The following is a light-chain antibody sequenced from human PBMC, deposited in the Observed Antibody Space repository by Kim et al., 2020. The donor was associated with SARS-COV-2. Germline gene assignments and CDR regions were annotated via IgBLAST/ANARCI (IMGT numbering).Light chain of an antibody. J-gene: IGLJ2*01. V-gene: IGLV6-57*04. Sequence: NFMLAQPHSVSGSPGKTVTISCTRSSGSIARNSVQWYRQRQGSAPSILIFEDNRRLAGVSDRFSGSIDSSSNSASLTISGLRTEDEADYYCQSYDSSSRVFGGGTQLTVL. CDR3: QSYDSSSRV. CDR1: SGSIARNS. CDR2: EDN.